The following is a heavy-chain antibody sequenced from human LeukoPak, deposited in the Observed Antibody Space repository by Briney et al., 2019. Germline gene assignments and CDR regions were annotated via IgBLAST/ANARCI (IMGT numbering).Heavy chain of an antibody. CDR3: PRRPYFRGVSGYSPNFCN. CDR1: GYTYSSYG. V-gene: IGHV1-18*01. D-gene: IGHD3-9*01. Sequence: SVKVSCKASGYTYSSYGISWVRQAPGQGLEWMGWISTYNGDTNYAQKLQGRVTMTSDTSTSTAHMELRSLRSDDPAVFYCPRRPYFRGVSGYSPNFCNWGPGTPGT. CDR2: ISTYNGDT. J-gene: IGHJ4*01.